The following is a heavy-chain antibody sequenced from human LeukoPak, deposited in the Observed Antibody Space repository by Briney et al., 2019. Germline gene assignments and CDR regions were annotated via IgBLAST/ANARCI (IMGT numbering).Heavy chain of an antibody. CDR3: ARDLAGLLQRQYSVATLTGGNDY. V-gene: IGHV1-2*06. CDR1: GYTFTGYY. J-gene: IGHJ4*02. CDR2: INPNSGGT. D-gene: IGHD5-12*01. Sequence: ASVKVSCKASGYTFTGYYMHWVRQAPGQGLEWMGRINPNSGGTNYAQKFQGRVTMTRDTSISTAYMELSRLRSDDTAVYYCARDLAGLLQRQYSVATLTGGNDYWGQGTLVTVSS.